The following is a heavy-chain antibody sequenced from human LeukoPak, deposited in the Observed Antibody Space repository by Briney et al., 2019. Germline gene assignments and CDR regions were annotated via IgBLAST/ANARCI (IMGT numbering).Heavy chain of an antibody. Sequence: PGGSLRLSCAASGFTFSSYWMSWVRQAPGKGLEWVANIKQDGSEKYYVDSAKGRFTISRDNAKNSLYLQMNSLRAEDTAVYYCARDSYGGDYYDSSGYPNWYFDLWGRGTLVTVSS. V-gene: IGHV3-7*01. CDR3: ARDSYGGDYYDSSGYPNWYFDL. CDR2: IKQDGSEK. J-gene: IGHJ2*01. D-gene: IGHD3-22*01. CDR1: GFTFSSYW.